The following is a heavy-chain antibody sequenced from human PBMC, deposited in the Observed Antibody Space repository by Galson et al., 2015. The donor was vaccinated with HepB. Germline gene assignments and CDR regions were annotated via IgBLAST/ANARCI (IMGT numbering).Heavy chain of an antibody. Sequence: SLRLSCAASGFTFSSYAMSWVRQAPGKGLEWVSAISGSGGSTYYADSVKGRFTISRDNSKNTLYLQMNSLRAEDTAVYYCAKDEGIWGYMDNLVFDYWGQGTLVTVSS. D-gene: IGHD3-16*01. J-gene: IGHJ4*02. CDR2: ISGSGGST. V-gene: IGHV3-23*01. CDR3: AKDEGIWGYMDNLVFDY. CDR1: GFTFSSYA.